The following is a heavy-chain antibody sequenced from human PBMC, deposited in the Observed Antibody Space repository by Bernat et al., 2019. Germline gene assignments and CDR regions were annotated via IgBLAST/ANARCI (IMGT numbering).Heavy chain of an antibody. V-gene: IGHV4-34*01. J-gene: IGHJ6*03. D-gene: IGHD3-3*01. CDR3: ARRVAIFGVVYPDSYYMAV. CDR1: GGSFSGYY. CDR2: INHSGST. Sequence: QVQLQQWGAGLLKPSETLSLTCAVYGGSFSGYYWSWIRQPPGKGLEWVGEINHSGSTNYNPSLKSRVTISVDTSKNQCSLKLSSVTAADTAVYYCARRVAIFGVVYPDSYYMAVWGKGTTVTVSS.